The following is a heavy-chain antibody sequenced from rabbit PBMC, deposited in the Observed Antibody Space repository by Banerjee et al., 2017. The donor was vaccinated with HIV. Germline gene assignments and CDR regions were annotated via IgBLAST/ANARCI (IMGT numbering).Heavy chain of an antibody. Sequence: QSLEESGGDLVKPGASLTLTCKASGFTLSSNYWIYWVRQAPGKGLEWIACIDGGNSGSTWYASWAKGRFTITRSTSLNTVTLQMTSLTAADTATYFCARDLTGVIGWNFGLWGPGTLVTVS. CDR2: IDGGNSGST. V-gene: IGHV1S40*01. CDR3: ARDLTGVIGWNFGL. D-gene: IGHD1-1*01. J-gene: IGHJ4*01. CDR1: GFTLSSNYW.